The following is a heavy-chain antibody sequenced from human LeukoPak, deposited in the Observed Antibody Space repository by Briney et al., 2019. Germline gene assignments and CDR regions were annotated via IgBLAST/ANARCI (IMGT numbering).Heavy chain of an antibody. CDR3: ATDRPDYYDSTTSLDY. V-gene: IGHV1-24*01. CDR2: FDPEDGET. CDR1: GYTLTELS. J-gene: IGHJ4*02. D-gene: IGHD3-22*01. Sequence: GASVKVSCTVSGYTLTELSMHWVRQAPGKGLEWMGGFDPEDGETIYAQKFQGRVTMTEDTSTDTAYMELSSLRSEDTAVYYCATDRPDYYDSTTSLDYWGQGTLVTVSS.